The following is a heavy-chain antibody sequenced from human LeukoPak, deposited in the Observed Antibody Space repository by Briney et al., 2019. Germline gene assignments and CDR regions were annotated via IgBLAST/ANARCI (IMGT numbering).Heavy chain of an antibody. CDR1: GGSISSDY. V-gene: IGHV4-59*08. D-gene: IGHD2-2*03. CDR2: IFYTGST. Sequence: MPSETLSLTCTVSGGSISSDYWNWIRQPPGKGLEWIAYIFYTGSTNYNPSLNSRVTVSVDTSKNQFSLRLTSVTAADTAVYFCTRWIKGTNAFDLWGQGTRVTVSS. CDR3: TRWIKGTNAFDL. J-gene: IGHJ3*01.